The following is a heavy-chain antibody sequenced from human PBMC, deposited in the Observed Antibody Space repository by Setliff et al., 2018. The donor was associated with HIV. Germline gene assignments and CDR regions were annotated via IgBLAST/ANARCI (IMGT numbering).Heavy chain of an antibody. Sequence: PGGSLRLSCAASGFTIGNFGMRWVRQAPGKGLEWVAFIRNDESNKQYSDSVKGRFTISRDNSKNTMSVQMNSLRAEDTAVYYCAKGPWFGELFINNGFYIWGQGTMGTVSS. CDR1: GFTIGNFG. J-gene: IGHJ3*02. CDR3: AKGPWFGELFINNGFYI. CDR2: IRNDESNK. V-gene: IGHV3-30*02. D-gene: IGHD3-10*01.